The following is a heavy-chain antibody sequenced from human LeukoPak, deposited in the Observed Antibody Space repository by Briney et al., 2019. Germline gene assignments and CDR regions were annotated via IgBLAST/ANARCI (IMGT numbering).Heavy chain of an antibody. CDR1: GFTFSSYA. D-gene: IGHD6-19*01. J-gene: IGHJ5*02. CDR3: AKGAKQWLVLGPTFDP. CDR2: ISGSGGST. Sequence: GGSLRLSCAASGFTFSSYAMSWVRQAPGKGLEWVSAISGSGGSTYYADSVKGRFTISRDNSKNTPYLQMNSLRAEDTAVYYCAKGAKQWLVLGPTFDPWGQGTLVTVSS. V-gene: IGHV3-23*01.